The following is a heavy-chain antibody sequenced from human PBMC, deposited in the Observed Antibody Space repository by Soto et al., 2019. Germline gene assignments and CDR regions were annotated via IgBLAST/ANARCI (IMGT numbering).Heavy chain of an antibody. V-gene: IGHV3-23*01. Sequence: GGSLRLSCAASGFIFSNYVMTWVRQAPGKGLEWVSSISGSGVTIYYADSVRGRFTISRDNSRNTVYLQMNSLRADDTAVYYWSKVPLRPYYFDYWGPGTLVTVSS. CDR3: SKVPLRPYYFDY. CDR1: GFIFSNYV. J-gene: IGHJ4*02. D-gene: IGHD4-17*01. CDR2: ISGSGVTI.